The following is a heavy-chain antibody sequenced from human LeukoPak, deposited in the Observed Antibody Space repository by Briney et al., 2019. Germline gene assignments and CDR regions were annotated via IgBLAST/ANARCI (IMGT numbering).Heavy chain of an antibody. J-gene: IGHJ4*02. CDR1: GFTFSSYW. CDR3: ASGQKLGF. CDR2: IKQDGSDK. V-gene: IGHV3-7*01. D-gene: IGHD6-13*01. Sequence: GGSLRLSCVASGFTFSSYWMSWVRQAPGKGLEWAANIKQDGSDKSYVDSVKGRFTISRDNAKNSLYLQMNSLRAEDTAVYYCASGQKLGFWGQGTLVTVSS.